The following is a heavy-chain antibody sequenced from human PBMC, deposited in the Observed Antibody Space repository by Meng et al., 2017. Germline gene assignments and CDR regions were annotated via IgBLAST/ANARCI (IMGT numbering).Heavy chain of an antibody. J-gene: IGHJ6*04. CDR3: TPSLWFGELSNYGYYYYYGMDV. CDR2: IIPIFGTA. V-gene: IGHV1-69*13. Sequence: SVKVSCKASGGTFSSYAISWVRQAPGQGLEWMGGIIPIFGTANYAQKFQGRVTITADESTSTAYMELSSLRSEDTAVYYCTPSLWFGELSNYGYYYYYGMDVWDKGTTVTVSS. CDR1: GGTFSSYA. D-gene: IGHD3-10*01.